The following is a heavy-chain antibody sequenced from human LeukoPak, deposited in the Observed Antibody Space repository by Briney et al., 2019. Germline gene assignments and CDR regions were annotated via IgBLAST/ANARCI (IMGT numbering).Heavy chain of an antibody. CDR2: IKSKTDGGTT. J-gene: IGHJ4*02. CDR1: GFTVSSNY. V-gene: IGHV3-15*01. Sequence: GGSLRLSCAASGFTVSSNYMSWVRQAPGKGLEWVGRIKSKTDGGTTDYAAPVKGRFTISRDDSKNTLYLQMNSLKTEDTAVYYCTTDGGDSSGYYHDYWGQGTLVTVSS. D-gene: IGHD3-22*01. CDR3: TTDGGDSSGYYHDY.